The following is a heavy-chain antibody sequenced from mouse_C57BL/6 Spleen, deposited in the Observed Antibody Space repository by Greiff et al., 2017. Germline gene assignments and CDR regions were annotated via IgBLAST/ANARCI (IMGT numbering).Heavy chain of an antibody. CDR2: IDPSDSYT. D-gene: IGHD1-1*01. V-gene: IGHV1-59*01. CDR1: GYTFTSYW. CDR3: ARGYGSSYRFAY. Sequence: QVQLKQPGAELVRPGTSVKLSCKASGYTFTSYWMHWVKQRPGQGLEWIGVIDPSDSYTNYNQKFKGKATLTVDTSSSTAYMQLSSLTSEDAAVYYCARGYGSSYRFAYWGQGTLVTVSA. J-gene: IGHJ3*01.